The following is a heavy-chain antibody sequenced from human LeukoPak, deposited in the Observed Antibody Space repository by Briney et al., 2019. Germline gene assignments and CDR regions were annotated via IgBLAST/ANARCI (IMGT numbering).Heavy chain of an antibody. J-gene: IGHJ5*02. CDR2: IIPIFGTA. V-gene: IGHV1-69*06. Sequence: SVKVSCKASGGNFSCYAISWVRQAPGQGLEWMGGIIPIFGTANYAQKFQGRVTITADKSTSTAYMELSSLRSEDTAVYYCARDRSIEVTVVAAIWFDPWGQGTLVTVSS. CDR1: GGNFSCYA. CDR3: ARDRSIEVTVVAAIWFDP. D-gene: IGHD2-15*01.